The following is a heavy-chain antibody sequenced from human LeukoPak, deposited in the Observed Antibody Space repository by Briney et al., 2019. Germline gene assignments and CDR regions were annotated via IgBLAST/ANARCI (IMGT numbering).Heavy chain of an antibody. J-gene: IGHJ6*02. CDR1: GGSISSGGYY. D-gene: IGHD6-6*01. V-gene: IGHV4-31*03. CDR2: IYYSGST. Sequence: PSETLSLTCPVSGGSISSGGYYWSWIRQHPGKGLEWIGYIYYSGSTYYNPSLKSRVTISVDTSKNQFSLKLSSVTAADTAVYYCARVRYSSSSPIYYGMDVWGQGTTVTVSS. CDR3: ARVRYSSSSPIYYGMDV.